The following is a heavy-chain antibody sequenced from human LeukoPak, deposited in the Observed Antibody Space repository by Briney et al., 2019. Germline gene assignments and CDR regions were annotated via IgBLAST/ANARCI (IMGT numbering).Heavy chain of an antibody. J-gene: IGHJ4*02. V-gene: IGHV3-21*01. CDR1: GFTFSTYA. CDR3: ARLGDNHWDLDF. D-gene: IGHD1-14*01. CDR2: ISSSSNYI. Sequence: PGRSLRLSCAASGFTFSTYAISWVRQAPGKGLEWVSCISSSSNYIFYAVSGRGRFTISRDNAKNALYLQMNRLTAEDTAVYYCARLGDNHWDLDFWGQGAQVTVSS.